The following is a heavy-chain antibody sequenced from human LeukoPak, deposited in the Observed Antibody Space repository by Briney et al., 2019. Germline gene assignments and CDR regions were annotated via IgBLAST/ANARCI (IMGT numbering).Heavy chain of an antibody. Sequence: SETLSLTCSVSGYSFTSGHYWGWIRQPPGKGLEWIANIYHTGSAHYNPSLKSRVTISVDTSKNQFSLKLSSVTAADTAVYYCASLGYCSSTSCYDWFDPWGQGTLVTVSS. CDR2: IYHTGSA. J-gene: IGHJ5*02. D-gene: IGHD2-2*01. CDR3: ASLGYCSSTSCYDWFDP. CDR1: GYSFTSGHY. V-gene: IGHV4-38-2*01.